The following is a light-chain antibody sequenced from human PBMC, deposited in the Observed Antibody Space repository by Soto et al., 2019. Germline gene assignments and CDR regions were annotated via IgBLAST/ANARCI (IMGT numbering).Light chain of an antibody. Sequence: EIVLTQSPGTLSVSPGERATLSCRTSQSISSTYLAWYQKKPGQAPRLLLYGAFNRATGIPDRFSGSGSGKDFTVTISRLEPEDCAFYYCQQYGSSSFAFGPGTKVEIK. J-gene: IGKJ3*01. CDR1: QSISSTY. CDR2: GAF. V-gene: IGKV3-20*01. CDR3: QQYGSSSFA.